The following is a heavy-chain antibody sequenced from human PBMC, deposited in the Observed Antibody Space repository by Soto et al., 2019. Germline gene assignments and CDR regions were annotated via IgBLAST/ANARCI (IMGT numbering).Heavy chain of an antibody. Sequence: SETLSLSCTVSGVSISSYYWSWIRQPPGKGLEWIGYIYYSGSTNYNPSLKSRVTISVDTSKNQFSLKLNSMTAADTAVYYCARHNYGSGSTYFDYWGQGTLVTVSS. D-gene: IGHD3-10*01. V-gene: IGHV4-59*08. CDR2: IYYSGST. J-gene: IGHJ4*02. CDR3: ARHNYGSGSTYFDY. CDR1: GVSISSYY.